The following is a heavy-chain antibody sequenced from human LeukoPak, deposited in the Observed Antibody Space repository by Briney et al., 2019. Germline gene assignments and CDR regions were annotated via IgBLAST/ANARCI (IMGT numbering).Heavy chain of an antibody. CDR2: IYYSGST. D-gene: IGHD6-13*01. J-gene: IGHJ4*02. Sequence: PSETLSLTCTVSGGSISSSSYYWGWIRQPPGKGLEWIGSIYYSGSTYYNPSLKSRVTISVDTSKNQFSLKLSSVTAADTAVYYCARLAAATSDYWGQGTLVTVSP. CDR1: GGSISSSSYY. V-gene: IGHV4-39*01. CDR3: ARLAAATSDY.